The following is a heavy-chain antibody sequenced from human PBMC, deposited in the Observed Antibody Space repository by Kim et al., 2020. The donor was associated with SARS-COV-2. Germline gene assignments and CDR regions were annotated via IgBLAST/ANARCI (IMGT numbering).Heavy chain of an antibody. D-gene: IGHD4-17*01. Sequence: YYADSVKGRFTISRDNSKNTLYLQMSSLRAEDTAVYYCVKIPPYGDWLDYWGQGTLVTVSS. J-gene: IGHJ4*02. CDR3: VKIPPYGDWLDY. V-gene: IGHV3-64D*09.